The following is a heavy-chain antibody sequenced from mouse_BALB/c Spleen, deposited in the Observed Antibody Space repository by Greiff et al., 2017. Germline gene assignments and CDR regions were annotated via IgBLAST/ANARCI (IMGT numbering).Heavy chain of an antibody. CDR1: GFPFSSVG. V-gene: IGHV5-17*02. CDR3: ARGTMIKRYAMDY. CDR2: LISGSSTI. D-gene: IGHD2-4*01. J-gene: IGHJ4*01. Sequence: EVKLVESGGGLVQPGGSRKLSCAASGFPFSSVGMHWFLRAPERGLMWYAYLISGSSTIYYAHTVKGRFTITRDNPKNTLFLQMTSLRSEDTAMYYCARGTMIKRYAMDYWGQGTSATVSA.